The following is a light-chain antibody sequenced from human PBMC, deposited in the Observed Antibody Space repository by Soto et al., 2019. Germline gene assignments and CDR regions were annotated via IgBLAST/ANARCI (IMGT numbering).Light chain of an antibody. CDR3: SSYTSSSTLL. Sequence: QSALTQPASVSGSPGQSITLSCTGTSSDVGGYNYVSWYQQHPGKAPKLMIYEVSNRPSGVSDRFSGSKSGNTASLTISGLQAEDEADYYCSSYTSSSTLLFGGGTKLTV. J-gene: IGLJ2*01. CDR1: SSDVGGYNY. CDR2: EVS. V-gene: IGLV2-14*01.